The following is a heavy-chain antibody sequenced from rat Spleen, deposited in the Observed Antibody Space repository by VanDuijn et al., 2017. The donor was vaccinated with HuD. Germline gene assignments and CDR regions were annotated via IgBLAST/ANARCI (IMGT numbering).Heavy chain of an antibody. D-gene: IGHD1-6*01. V-gene: IGHV3-1*01. CDR3: ARAGYSTDYRNWYFDF. J-gene: IGHJ1*01. Sequence: VQLQESGPGLVKPSQSLSLTCSVTGYSITSNYWAWIRKFPGNKMEWLGYINYGGYTGYNPSLKSRISITRDTSKNQLFLQLNSVTTEYTATYYCARAGYSTDYRNWYFDFWGPGTMVTVSS. CDR2: INYGGYT. CDR1: GYSITSNY.